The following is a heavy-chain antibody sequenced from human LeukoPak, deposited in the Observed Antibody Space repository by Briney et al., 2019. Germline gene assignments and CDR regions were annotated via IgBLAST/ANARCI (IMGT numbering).Heavy chain of an antibody. D-gene: IGHD5-24*01. J-gene: IGHJ4*02. V-gene: IGHV3-21*01. CDR2: ISSSSSYI. CDR1: GFTFSSYS. CDR3: ARDFRDGYNRPY. Sequence: GGSLRLSCAASGFTFSSYSMNWVRQAPGKGLEWVSSISSSSSYIYYADSVKGRFTISRDNAKNSLYLQMNSLRAGDTAVYYCARDFRDGYNRPYWGQGTLVTVSS.